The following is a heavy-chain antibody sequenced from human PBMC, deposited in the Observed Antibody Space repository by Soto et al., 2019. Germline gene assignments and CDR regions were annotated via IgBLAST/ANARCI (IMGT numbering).Heavy chain of an antibody. CDR3: ARDHTRLGAYGMDV. CDR1: GFTFSSYS. V-gene: IGHV3-21*01. Sequence: RRLSCAASGFTFSSYSMNWVRQAPGKGLEWVSSISSSSSYIYYADSVKGRFTISRDNAKNSLYLQMNSLRAEDTAVYYCARDHTRLGAYGMDVWGQGTTVTVSS. J-gene: IGHJ6*02. CDR2: ISSSSSYI. D-gene: IGHD1-26*01.